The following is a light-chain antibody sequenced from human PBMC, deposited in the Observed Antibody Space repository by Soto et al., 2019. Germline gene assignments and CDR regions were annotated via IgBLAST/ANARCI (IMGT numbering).Light chain of an antibody. V-gene: IGLV2-14*01. CDR1: SSDVGAYKF. CDR3: SSYTGSSTPHV. Sequence: QSALTQPASVSGSPGQAITISCTGTSSDVGAYKFVSWYQQHPGKVPKLMIYDVSDRPSGVSNRFSGSKSGNTASLTISGLQAEDEADYYCSSYTGSSTPHVFRTGTKVTVL. J-gene: IGLJ1*01. CDR2: DVS.